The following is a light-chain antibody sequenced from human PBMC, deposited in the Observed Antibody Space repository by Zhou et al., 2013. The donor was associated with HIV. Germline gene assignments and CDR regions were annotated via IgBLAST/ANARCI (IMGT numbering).Light chain of an antibody. J-gene: IGKJ1*01. CDR2: QAS. CDR3: QQYDSYWT. V-gene: IGKV1-5*03. Sequence: EIQMTQSPNIVSASVGDRVTITCRASENISTWLAWYQQKLGKVPKLLIYQASSLESGVPSRFRGSGSGTEFTLTISSLQPDDFATYYCQQYDSYWTFGQGTKVEIK. CDR1: ENISTW.